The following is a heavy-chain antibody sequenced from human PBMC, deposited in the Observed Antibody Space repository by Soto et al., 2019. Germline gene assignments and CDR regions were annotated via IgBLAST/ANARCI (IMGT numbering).Heavy chain of an antibody. CDR3: ARGSGSYYLHGMDV. Sequence: QVQLVQSGAEVKKPGSSVKVSCKASGGTFSSYAISWVRQAPGQGLEWMGGIIPIFGTTNYAQKFQGRVTXXAXEXXRTAYMEVSSLRSEDTAVYYCARGSGSYYLHGMDVWGQGTTVTVSS. CDR1: GGTFSSYA. J-gene: IGHJ6*02. CDR2: IIPIFGTT. V-gene: IGHV1-69*12. D-gene: IGHD3-10*01.